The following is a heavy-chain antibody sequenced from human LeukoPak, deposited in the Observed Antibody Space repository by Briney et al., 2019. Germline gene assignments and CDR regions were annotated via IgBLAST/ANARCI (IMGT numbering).Heavy chain of an antibody. V-gene: IGHV4-61*02. J-gene: IGHJ4*02. Sequence: SQTLSLTCTVSGASISTSSYYWSWIRQPAGKGLEWIGRIYASGSTNYNPSLKGRVTISVDTSKNQFSLKLSSMTAADTAVYYCARELRFLDLYFDYWGPGTLVTVSS. D-gene: IGHD3-3*01. CDR2: IYASGST. CDR3: ARELRFLDLYFDY. CDR1: GASISTSSYY.